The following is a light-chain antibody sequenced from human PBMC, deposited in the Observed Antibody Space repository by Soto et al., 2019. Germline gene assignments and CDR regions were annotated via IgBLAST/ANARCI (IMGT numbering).Light chain of an antibody. Sequence: QSVLTKPASVSGSPGQSITISCTGTSSDVGGYNYVSWYQQHPGKAPKLMIYDVSNRPAGVSNRFSGSKSGNPASLTISGLQAEDEADYYCSSYTGSRTYVLFGGGTKLTVL. CDR2: DVS. CDR1: SSDVGGYNY. V-gene: IGLV2-14*01. CDR3: SSYTGSRTYVL. J-gene: IGLJ2*01.